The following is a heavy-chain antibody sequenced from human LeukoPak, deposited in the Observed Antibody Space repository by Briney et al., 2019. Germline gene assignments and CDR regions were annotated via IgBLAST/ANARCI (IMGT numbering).Heavy chain of an antibody. CDR2: IRYDGSNK. CDR3: AGCLRYFDWLLLDY. CDR1: GFTFSSYG. J-gene: IGHJ4*02. V-gene: IGHV3-30*02. Sequence: PGGSLRLSCAASGFTFSSYGMHWVRQAPGKGLEWVAFIRYDGSNKYYADSVKGRFTISRDNSKNTLYLQMNSLRAEDTAVYYCAGCLRYFDWLLLDYWGQGTLVTVSS. D-gene: IGHD3-9*01.